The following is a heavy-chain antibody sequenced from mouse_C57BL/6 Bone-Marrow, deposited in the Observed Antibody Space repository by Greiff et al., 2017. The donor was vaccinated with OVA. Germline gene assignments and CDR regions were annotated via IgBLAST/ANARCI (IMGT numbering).Heavy chain of an antibody. Sequence: QVQLQQSGAELVMPGASVKLSCKASGYTFTSYWMHWVKQRPGQGLEWIGEIDPSDSYTNYNQKFKGKSTLTVDKSSSTAYMQLSSLTSEDSAVYYCARYDGSREGYFDVWGTGTTVTVSS. V-gene: IGHV1-69*01. CDR1: GYTFTSYW. CDR3: ARYDGSREGYFDV. D-gene: IGHD1-1*01. J-gene: IGHJ1*03. CDR2: IDPSDSYT.